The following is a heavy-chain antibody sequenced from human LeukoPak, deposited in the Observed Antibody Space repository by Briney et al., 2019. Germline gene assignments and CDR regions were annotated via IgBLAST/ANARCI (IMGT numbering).Heavy chain of an antibody. D-gene: IGHD3-10*01. CDR3: ASGSGSYRTPYYYMDV. Sequence: GGSLRLSCVASGFTVSSNYMSWVRQAPGKGLEWVSVIYSGGSTYYADSVKGRFTISRDNSKNTLYLQMNSLRAEDTAAYYCASGSGSYRTPYYYMDVWGTGTTVTVSS. CDR2: IYSGGST. CDR1: GFTVSSNY. V-gene: IGHV3-53*01. J-gene: IGHJ6*03.